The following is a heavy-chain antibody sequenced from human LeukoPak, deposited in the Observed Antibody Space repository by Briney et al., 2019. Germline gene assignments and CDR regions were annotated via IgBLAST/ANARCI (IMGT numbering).Heavy chain of an antibody. CDR2: ISSSSSYI. J-gene: IGHJ4*02. Sequence: PGGSLRLSCAASGFTFSSYSMNWVRQAPGKGLEWVSSISSSSSYIYYADSVKGRFTISRDNAKNSLYLQMNSLRAEDTAVYYCARVIAPHDYYDSSPNFDYWGQGTLVTVSS. CDR1: GFTFSSYS. D-gene: IGHD3-22*01. CDR3: ARVIAPHDYYDSSPNFDY. V-gene: IGHV3-21*01.